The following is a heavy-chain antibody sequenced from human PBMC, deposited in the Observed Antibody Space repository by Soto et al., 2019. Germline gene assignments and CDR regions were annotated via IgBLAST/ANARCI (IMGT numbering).Heavy chain of an antibody. CDR1: GGSISSSSYY. CDR3: ARNDMGYDSRGYYVTEPYYFDY. J-gene: IGHJ4*02. D-gene: IGHD3-22*01. V-gene: IGHV4-39*01. CDR2: IYYSGST. Sequence: SETLSLTCTVSGGSISSSSYYWGWIRQPPGKGLEWIGSIYYSGSTYYDPSLKSRVTISVDTSKNQFSLKLSSVTAADTAVYYCARNDMGYDSRGYYVTEPYYFDYWGQGTLVTVSS.